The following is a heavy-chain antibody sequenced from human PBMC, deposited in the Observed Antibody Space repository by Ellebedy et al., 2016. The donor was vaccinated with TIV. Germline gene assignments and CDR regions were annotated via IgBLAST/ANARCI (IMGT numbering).Heavy chain of an antibody. D-gene: IGHD3-22*01. Sequence: SETLSLXCAVSGGSISSSNWWSWVRQPPGKGLEWIGEIYQSGSTYYNPSLKSRVTISVDTSKNQFSLKLSSVTAADTAVYYCARGVQLGTYRYYYDSSGYYHFDYWGQGTLVTVSS. J-gene: IGHJ4*02. V-gene: IGHV4-4*02. CDR3: ARGVQLGTYRYYYDSSGYYHFDY. CDR1: GGSISSSNW. CDR2: IYQSGST.